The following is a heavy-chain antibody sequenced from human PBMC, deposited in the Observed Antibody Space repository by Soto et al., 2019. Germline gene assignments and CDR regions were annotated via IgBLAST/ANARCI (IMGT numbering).Heavy chain of an antibody. Sequence: GGSLRLSCAASGFTVSNNYMNWVRQAPGKGLEWVSVIYSGGSIYYADSVKGRFTISRHNSKNTLYLQMNSLRTEDTAVYYCARHSDSPFSYMDVWGKGTTVTVSS. V-gene: IGHV3-53*04. D-gene: IGHD2-15*01. J-gene: IGHJ6*03. CDR1: GFTVSNNY. CDR3: ARHSDSPFSYMDV. CDR2: IYSGGSI.